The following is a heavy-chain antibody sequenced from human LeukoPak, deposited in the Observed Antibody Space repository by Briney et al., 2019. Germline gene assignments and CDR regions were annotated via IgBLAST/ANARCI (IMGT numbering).Heavy chain of an antibody. J-gene: IGHJ4*01. CDR1: GFTFSNYA. CDR3: AKDLHGSHYGSSARGVDD. CDR2: ISGSGTST. D-gene: IGHD6-6*01. Sequence: GGSLRLSCAASGFTFSNYAMNWVRQAPGKGLEWVSVISGSGTSTDYADSVKGRFTISRDTSKNTLYLQMNSLRAEDTALYYLAKDLHGSHYGSSARGVDDWGHGTLVTVSS. V-gene: IGHV3-23*01.